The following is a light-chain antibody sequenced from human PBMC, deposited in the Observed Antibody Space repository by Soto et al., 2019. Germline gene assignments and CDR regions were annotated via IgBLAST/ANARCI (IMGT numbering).Light chain of an antibody. CDR1: SSDVGAYNY. V-gene: IGLV2-14*03. CDR3: SSYTTSSTVV. Sequence: QSALTQPASVSGSPGQWITISCTGTSSDVGAYNYVSWYQQHPGKAPKLMICDVSNRPSGVSNRFSGSKSANTASLTISGLQAEDEADYYCSSYTTSSTVVFGGGTKVTVL. CDR2: DVS. J-gene: IGLJ2*01.